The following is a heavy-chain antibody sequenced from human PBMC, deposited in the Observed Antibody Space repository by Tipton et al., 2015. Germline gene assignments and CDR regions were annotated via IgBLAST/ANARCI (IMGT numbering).Heavy chain of an antibody. J-gene: IGHJ4*02. Sequence: GSLRLSCAASGFDVSSYYMSWVRQAPGKGLEWVSVIFSVGTTHYADSVKGRFTISRDNAKNTLALHMNRLTAEDTAVYYCARGQWLVNYWGQGTLVTVSS. CDR3: ARGQWLVNY. D-gene: IGHD6-19*01. CDR1: GFDVSSYY. CDR2: IFSVGTT. V-gene: IGHV3-53*01.